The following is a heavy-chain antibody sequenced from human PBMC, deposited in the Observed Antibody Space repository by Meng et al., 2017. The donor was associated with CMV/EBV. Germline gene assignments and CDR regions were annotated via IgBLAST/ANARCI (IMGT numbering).Heavy chain of an antibody. CDR2: ISYDGSNK. CDR3: AKDRITIFGVNWFDP. Sequence: SGFTFRSYGMHWVRQAPGKGLEWVAVISYDGSNKYYADSVKGRFTISRDNSKNTLYLQMNSLRAEDTAVYYCAKDRITIFGVNWFDPWGQGTLVTVS. V-gene: IGHV3-30*18. CDR1: GFTFRSYG. D-gene: IGHD3-3*01. J-gene: IGHJ5*02.